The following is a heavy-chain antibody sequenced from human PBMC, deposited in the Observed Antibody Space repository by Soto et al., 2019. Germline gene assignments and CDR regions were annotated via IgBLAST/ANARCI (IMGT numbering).Heavy chain of an antibody. V-gene: IGHV4-34*01. J-gene: IGHJ4*02. CDR3: ARGSGYCTNGVCPVGPSRYHFDY. CDR2: INHSGST. Sequence: SETLSLTCAVYGGSFSGYDWSWIRQPPGKGLEWIGEINHSGSTNYNPSLKSRVTISVDTSKNQFSLTLSSVTAADTAVYYCARGSGYCTNGVCPVGPSRYHFDYWGQGTLVTVSS. D-gene: IGHD2-8*01. CDR1: GGSFSGYD.